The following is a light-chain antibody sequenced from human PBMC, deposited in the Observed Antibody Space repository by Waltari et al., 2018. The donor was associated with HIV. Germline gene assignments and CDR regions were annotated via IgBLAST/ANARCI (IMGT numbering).Light chain of an antibody. CDR1: SSNIGSTD. J-gene: IGLJ3*02. Sequence: QSVLTQPPSTSGTPGQRVTISCSGSSSNIGSTDVSWYQQLPGTAPKLLIYRNNQRPSGVPDRFSGSKSGTSASLAISGLRSEDEADYYCAAWDDSLSGWVFGGGTKLTVL. CDR2: RNN. CDR3: AAWDDSLSGWV. V-gene: IGLV1-47*01.